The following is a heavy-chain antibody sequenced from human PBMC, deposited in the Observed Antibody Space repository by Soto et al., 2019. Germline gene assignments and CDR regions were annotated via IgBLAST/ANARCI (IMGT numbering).Heavy chain of an antibody. V-gene: IGHV1-69*02. J-gene: IGHJ5*02. CDR1: GDTFSFYT. CDR2: VNPIVSMS. D-gene: IGHD3-10*01. CDR3: ARGVGSGIYYNKYNWFDP. Sequence: PSVKVSCKASGDTFSFYTINWVRQAPGLGLEWMGRVNPIVSMSNYAQKFQGRVTITADKSTNTAYMQLSSLRSEDTAIYYCARGVGSGIYYNKYNWFDPWGQGTLVTVSS.